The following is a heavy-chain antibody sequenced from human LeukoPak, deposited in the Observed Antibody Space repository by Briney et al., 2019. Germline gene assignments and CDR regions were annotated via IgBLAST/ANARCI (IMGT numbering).Heavy chain of an antibody. CDR2: ISAYNGNT. CDR3: ARDGDIVVVPAALGAFDI. V-gene: IGHV1-18*04. J-gene: IGHJ3*02. D-gene: IGHD2-2*01. CDR1: GYTFTSYG. Sequence: ASVKVSCKSSGYTFTSYGISWVRHAPGQGLEWMGWISAYNGNTNYAQKLQGRVTMTTDTSTSTAYMELRSLRSDDTAVYYCARDGDIVVVPAALGAFDIWGQGTMVTVSS.